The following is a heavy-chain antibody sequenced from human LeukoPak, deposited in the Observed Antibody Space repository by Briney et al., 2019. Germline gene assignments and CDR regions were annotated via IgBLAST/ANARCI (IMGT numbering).Heavy chain of an antibody. CDR1: GGSISSGSYY. CDR2: IYTSGST. J-gene: IGHJ6*03. Sequence: SETLSLTCTVSGGSISSGSYYWSWIRQPAGKGLEWIGRIYTSGSTNYNPSLKSRVTISVDTSKNQFSLKLSSVTAADTAVYYCARDVGYCSGGSCYRKTTWYYYYMGVWGKGTTVTVSS. CDR3: ARDVGYCSGGSCYRKTTWYYYYMGV. D-gene: IGHD2-15*01. V-gene: IGHV4-61*02.